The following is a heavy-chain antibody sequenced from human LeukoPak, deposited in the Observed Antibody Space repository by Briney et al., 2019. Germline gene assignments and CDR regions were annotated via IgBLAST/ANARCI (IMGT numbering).Heavy chain of an antibody. J-gene: IGHJ3*02. CDR1: GFTFSSCF. Sequence: GGSLRLSCAASGFTFSSCFMAWVRQAPGKGLEWVSTITGGGDATYYADSVKCRLTISRDNSKSPLYLQMNSLSGEDTAVYYCARDDALGDNALDIWGQGTMVTVSS. CDR2: ITGGGDAT. V-gene: IGHV3-23*01. D-gene: IGHD3-16*01. CDR3: ARDDALGDNALDI.